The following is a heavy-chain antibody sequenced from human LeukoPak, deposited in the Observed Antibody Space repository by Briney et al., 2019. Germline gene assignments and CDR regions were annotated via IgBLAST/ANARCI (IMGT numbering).Heavy chain of an antibody. V-gene: IGHV3-30*03. CDR3: VLRGAFDY. CDR2: IPYDGSNK. Sequence: GRSLRLSCAASGFTFSSYGMHWVRQAPGKGLEWVAVIPYDGSNKYYADSVKGRFTISRDNSKNTLYLQMNSLRAEDTAVYYCVLRGAFDYWGQGTLVTVS. J-gene: IGHJ4*02. D-gene: IGHD2-8*01. CDR1: GFTFSSYG.